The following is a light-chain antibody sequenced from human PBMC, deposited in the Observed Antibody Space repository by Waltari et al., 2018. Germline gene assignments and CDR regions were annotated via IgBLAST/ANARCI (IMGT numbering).Light chain of an antibody. CDR3: ASWDDSLNGRWE. CDR1: SSNIGSNV. CDR2: RNG. J-gene: IGLJ3*02. V-gene: IGLV1-44*01. Sequence: QSVLTQPPSASGTPGQRVTISCSGSSSNIGSNVVNWYQQVPGTTPKLLTYRNGQRPPGGPDGFSGSKSRTSASLAISGLRPEDEAEYYCASWDDSLNGRWEFGGGTKVTVL.